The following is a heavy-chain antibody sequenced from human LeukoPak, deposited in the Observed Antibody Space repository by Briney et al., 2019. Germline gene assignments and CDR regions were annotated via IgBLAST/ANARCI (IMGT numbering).Heavy chain of an antibody. V-gene: IGHV1-8*01. CDR1: GYTFTSYD. Sequence: ASVKVSCKASGYTFTSYDINWVRQATGQGLEWMGWMNPNTGNTGYAQKFQGRVTMTRNTSISAAYMELSSLRSEDTAVYYCARRPSKYYDILTGYYRSEFDYWGQGTLVTVSS. CDR2: MNPNTGNT. CDR3: ARRPSKYYDILTGYYRSEFDY. J-gene: IGHJ4*02. D-gene: IGHD3-9*01.